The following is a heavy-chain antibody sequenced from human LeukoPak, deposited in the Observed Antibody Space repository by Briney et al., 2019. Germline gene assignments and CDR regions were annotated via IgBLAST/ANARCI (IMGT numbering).Heavy chain of an antibody. CDR2: IYYSGST. D-gene: IGHD6-19*01. J-gene: IGHJ4*02. Sequence: SETLSLTCTVSGGSISSYYWSWIRQPPGKGLEWIGYIYYSGSTNYNPSLKSRVTISVDTSKNQFSLKLSSVTAADTAVYYCAREAVAGVDYWGQGTLVTVSS. CDR3: AREAVAGVDY. V-gene: IGHV4-59*12. CDR1: GGSISSYY.